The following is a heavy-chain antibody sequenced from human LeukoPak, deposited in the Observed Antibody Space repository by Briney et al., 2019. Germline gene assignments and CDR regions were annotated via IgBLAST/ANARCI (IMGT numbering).Heavy chain of an antibody. CDR2: INHSGST. CDR1: GGSFSGYY. Sequence: PSETLFLTXAVYGGSFSGYYWSWIRQPPGKGLEWIGEINHSGSTNYNPSLKSRVTISVDTSKNQFSLKMSSVTAADTAVYYWARLMVYAGLGLDYFDYWGQGTLVTVSS. D-gene: IGHD2-8*01. CDR3: ARLMVYAGLGLDYFDY. V-gene: IGHV4-34*01. J-gene: IGHJ4*02.